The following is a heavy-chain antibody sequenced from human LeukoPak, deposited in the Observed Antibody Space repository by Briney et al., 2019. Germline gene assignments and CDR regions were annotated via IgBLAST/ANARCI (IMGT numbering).Heavy chain of an antibody. Sequence: EASVKVSCKASGGTFSSYAISWVRQAPGQGLEWMGGIIPIFGTANYAQKFQGRVTITADESTSTAYMELSSLRSEDTAVYYCARDRGSRYYFDYWGQGTLVTVSS. CDR3: ARDRGSRYYFDY. CDR2: IIPIFGTA. CDR1: GGTFSSYA. J-gene: IGHJ4*02. D-gene: IGHD2-15*01. V-gene: IGHV1-69*13.